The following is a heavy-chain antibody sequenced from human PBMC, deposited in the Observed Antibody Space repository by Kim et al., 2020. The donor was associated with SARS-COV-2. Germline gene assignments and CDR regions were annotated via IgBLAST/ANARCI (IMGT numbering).Heavy chain of an antibody. CDR2: KQ. J-gene: IGHJ6*02. D-gene: IGHD4-17*01. CDR3: AKDRGMTTVTPMDV. Sequence: KQYHADSVKGRFTISRDNSKNTLYLQMNSLRAEDTAVYYCAKDRGMTTVTPMDVWGQGTTVTVSS. V-gene: IGHV3-33*06.